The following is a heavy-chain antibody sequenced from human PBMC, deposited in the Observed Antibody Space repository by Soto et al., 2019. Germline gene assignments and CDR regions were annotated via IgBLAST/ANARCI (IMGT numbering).Heavy chain of an antibody. CDR2: MNPNSGNT. D-gene: IGHD2-2*01. V-gene: IGHV1-8*01. CDR3: ARGQAYCSSTSCYGPNFDY. J-gene: IGHJ4*02. Sequence: GASVEVSCKASGYTFTSYDINWVRQPTGQGLEWMGWMNPNSGNTGYAQKFQGRVTMTRNTSISTAYMELSSLRSEDTAVYYCARGQAYCSSTSCYGPNFDYWGQGTLVTVSS. CDR1: GYTFTSYD.